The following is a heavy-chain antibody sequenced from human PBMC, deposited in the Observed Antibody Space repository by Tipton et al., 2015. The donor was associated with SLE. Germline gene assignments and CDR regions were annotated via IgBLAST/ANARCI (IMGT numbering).Heavy chain of an antibody. V-gene: IGHV4-59*01. CDR2: IYYSGST. J-gene: IGHJ6*03. CDR1: GGSISSYY. CDR3: ARGQGPYYYYYYMDV. Sequence: TLSLTCTVSGGSISSYYWSWIRQPPGKGLEWIGYIYYSGSTNYNPSLKSRVTISVDTSKNQFSLKLRSVTAADTAVYYCARGQGPYYYYYYMDVWGKGTTVTVSS.